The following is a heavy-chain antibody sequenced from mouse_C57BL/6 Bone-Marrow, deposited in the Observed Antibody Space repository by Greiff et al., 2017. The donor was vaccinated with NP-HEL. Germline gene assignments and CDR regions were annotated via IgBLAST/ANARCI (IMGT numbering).Heavy chain of an antibody. D-gene: IGHD1-1*02. V-gene: IGHV1-42*01. J-gene: IGHJ3*01. CDR1: GYSFTGYY. CDR3: ARLADYDGFAY. Sequence: EVQLQQSGPELVKPGASVKISCKASGYSFTGYYMNWVKQSPEKSLEWIGEINPSTGGTTYNQKFKAKATLTVDKSSSTAYMQLKSLTSEDSAVYYCARLADYDGFAYWGQGTLVTVSA. CDR2: INPSTGGT.